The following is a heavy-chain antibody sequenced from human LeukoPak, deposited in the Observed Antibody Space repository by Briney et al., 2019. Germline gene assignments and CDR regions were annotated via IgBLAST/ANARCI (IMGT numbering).Heavy chain of an antibody. CDR3: ARDTGPLDV. V-gene: IGHV1-24*01. D-gene: IGHD3-10*01. CDR2: FDPEDGET. CDR1: GYTLTELS. J-gene: IGHJ6*04. Sequence: ASVKVSCKVSGYTLTELSMHWVRQAPGKGLEWMGGFDPEDGETIYAQKFQGRVTITADESTGTAYMELSSLRSEDTAVYYCARDTGPLDVWGKGTTVTVSS.